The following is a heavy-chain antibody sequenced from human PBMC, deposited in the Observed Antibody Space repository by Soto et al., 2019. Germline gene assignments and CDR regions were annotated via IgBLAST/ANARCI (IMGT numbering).Heavy chain of an antibody. V-gene: IGHV4-30-2*01. CDR1: GGSISSGGYS. Sequence: TSETLSLTCAVSGGSISSGGYSWSWIWQPPGKGLEWIGYIYHSGSTYYNPSLKSRVTISVDRSKNQFSLKLSSVTAADTAVYYCARGYSSPPDFDYWGQGTLVTVSS. CDR3: ARGYSSPPDFDY. D-gene: IGHD4-4*01. J-gene: IGHJ4*02. CDR2: IYHSGST.